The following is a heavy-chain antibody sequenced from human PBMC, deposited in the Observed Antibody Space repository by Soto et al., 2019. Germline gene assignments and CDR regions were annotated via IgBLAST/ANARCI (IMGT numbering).Heavy chain of an antibody. CDR3: AKLGYCSSTSCYGGAFDY. CDR2: ISGSGGST. V-gene: IGHV3-23*01. Sequence: GGSLRLSWAASGFKFSSYAMSWVRQAPGKGLEWVSAISGSGGSTYYADSVKGRFTISRDNSKNTLYLQMNSLRAEDTAVYYCAKLGYCSSTSCYGGAFDYWGQGTLVTVSS. CDR1: GFKFSSYA. J-gene: IGHJ4*02. D-gene: IGHD2-2*01.